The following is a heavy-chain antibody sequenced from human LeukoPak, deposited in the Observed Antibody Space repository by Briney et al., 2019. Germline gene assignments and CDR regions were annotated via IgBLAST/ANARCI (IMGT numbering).Heavy chain of an antibody. V-gene: IGHV3-23*01. CDR2: ISSGDRT. CDR3: AKDATASPYFHWFDN. Sequence: PGGSLRLSCAASGFTFSSYAMNWVRQAPGKGLEWVAGISSGDRTFHAESVKGRFTIFRDKSKDTLYLQMNSLRAEDTAVYYCAKDATASPYFHWFDNWGQGTQVIVSS. D-gene: IGHD3-9*01. J-gene: IGHJ4*02. CDR1: GFTFSSYA.